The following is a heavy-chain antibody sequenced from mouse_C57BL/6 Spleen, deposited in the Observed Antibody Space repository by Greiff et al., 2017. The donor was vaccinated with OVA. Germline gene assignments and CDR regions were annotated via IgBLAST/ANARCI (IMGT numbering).Heavy chain of an antibody. CDR2: INPGSGGT. V-gene: IGHV1-54*01. Sequence: QVQLQQSGAELVRPGTSVKLSCKASGYAFTNYLIEWVKQRPGQGLEWIGVINPGSGGTNYNEKFKGKATLTADKSSSTAYMQLSSLTSEDSAVYFCAREGSSYDYWGQGTTLTVSS. D-gene: IGHD1-1*01. J-gene: IGHJ2*01. CDR3: AREGSSYDY. CDR1: GYAFTNYL.